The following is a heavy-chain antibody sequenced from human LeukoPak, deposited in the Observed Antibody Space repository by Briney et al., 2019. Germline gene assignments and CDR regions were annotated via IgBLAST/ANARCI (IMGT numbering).Heavy chain of an antibody. CDR2: INYRGIT. CDR3: ARRREWLRGYYFDN. CDR1: GGSFSSGYY. Sequence: SETLSLTCAVSGGSFSSGYYWSWIRQPPGKGLEYIGEINYRGITNFNPSLKSPVTISIDTSKNQFSLKVKSVTVADTAVHYCARRREWLRGYYFDNWGQGTLVTVYS. J-gene: IGHJ4*02. V-gene: IGHV4-34*01. D-gene: IGHD5-12*01.